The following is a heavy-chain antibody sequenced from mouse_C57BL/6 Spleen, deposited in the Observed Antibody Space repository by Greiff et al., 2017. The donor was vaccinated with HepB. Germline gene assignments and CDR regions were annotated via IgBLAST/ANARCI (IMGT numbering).Heavy chain of an antibody. D-gene: IGHD3-2*02. CDR1: GYTFTSYW. Sequence: QVQLQQPGAELVKPGASVKLSCKASGYTFTSYWMHWVKQRPGQGLEWIGMIHPNSGSTNYNEKFKSKATLTVDKSSSTAYMQLSSLTSEDSAVYYCASWAAQAYFDYWGQGTTLTVSS. J-gene: IGHJ2*01. V-gene: IGHV1-64*01. CDR3: ASWAAQAYFDY. CDR2: IHPNSGST.